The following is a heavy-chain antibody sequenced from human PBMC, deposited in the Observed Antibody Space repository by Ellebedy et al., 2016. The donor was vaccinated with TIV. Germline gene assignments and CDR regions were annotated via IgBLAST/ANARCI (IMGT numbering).Heavy chain of an antibody. CDR1: GASIGDDY. CDR2: IYYSGST. J-gene: IGHJ6*04. V-gene: IGHV4-59*01. D-gene: IGHD2/OR15-2a*01. CDR3: ARMKGGRLLWDV. Sequence: SETLSLTCTVSGASIGDDYWSWIRQPPGKGMEWIAYIYYSGSTNYNPSLKSRVTISLDTSKKEFSLKLNSVTAADTAVYYCARMKGGRLLWDVWGKGTTVTVSS.